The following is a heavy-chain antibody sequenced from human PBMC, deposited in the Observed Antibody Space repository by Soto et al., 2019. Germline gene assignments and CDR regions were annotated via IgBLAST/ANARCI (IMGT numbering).Heavy chain of an antibody. D-gene: IGHD3-9*01. J-gene: IGHJ4*02. CDR1: GFSLSTSGVG. V-gene: IGHV2-5*02. Sequence: QITLKESGPTLVKPTQTLTLTCTFSGFSLSTSGVGVGWIRQLPGKALEWLALVYWDDDKRYSPSLKSRLTITKDTSKNQVVLTMTNMDPVDTATYYCAHSIRYFDWLHRYFDYWGQGTLVTVSS. CDR2: VYWDDDK. CDR3: AHSIRYFDWLHRYFDY.